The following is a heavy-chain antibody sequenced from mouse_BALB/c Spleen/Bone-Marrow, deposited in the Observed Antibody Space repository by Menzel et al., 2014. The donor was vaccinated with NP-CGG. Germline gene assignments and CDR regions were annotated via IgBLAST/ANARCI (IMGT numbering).Heavy chain of an antibody. CDR1: GYTFTSYY. D-gene: IGHD2-13*01. Sequence: VKLVESGAELVKPGASVKLSCKASGYTFTSYYMYWAKQRPGQGLEWIGGINPSNGGTNFNEKFKSKATLTVDKSSSAAYMQLGSLTSEDSAVYYCTRYTYGDYPYYYAMDYWGQGTSVTVSS. J-gene: IGHJ4*01. V-gene: IGHV1S81*02. CDR2: INPSNGGT. CDR3: TRYTYGDYPYYYAMDY.